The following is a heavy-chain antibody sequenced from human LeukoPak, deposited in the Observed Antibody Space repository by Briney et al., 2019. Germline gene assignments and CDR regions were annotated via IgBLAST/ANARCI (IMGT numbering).Heavy chain of an antibody. CDR1: GGSISSGGYY. Sequence: SETLSLTCTVSGGSISSGGYYWNWIRQFPGKGLEWIGYIYYSGSTYYNPSLESRITISLDTSKNLFSLKLSSVTAADTAVYYCARDKYDILTGYSAPGAFDIWGQGTMATVSS. CDR2: IYYSGST. J-gene: IGHJ3*02. D-gene: IGHD3-9*01. V-gene: IGHV4-31*03. CDR3: ARDKYDILTGYSAPGAFDI.